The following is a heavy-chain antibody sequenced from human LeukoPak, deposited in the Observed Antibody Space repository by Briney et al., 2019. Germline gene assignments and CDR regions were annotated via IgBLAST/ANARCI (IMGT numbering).Heavy chain of an antibody. J-gene: IGHJ4*02. V-gene: IGHV3-23*01. CDR2: ITGIGDST. D-gene: IGHD3-10*01. CDR3: AKGVRSLWFIEY. CDR1: GFTFSRYA. Sequence: PGGSLRLSCAASGFTFSRYAMSWVRQVPGKGLEWVSAITGIGDSTYYADSVKGRFTISRDNSKDTLYVQMNSLRAEDTAVYYCAKGVRSLWFIEYWGQGTLVTVSS.